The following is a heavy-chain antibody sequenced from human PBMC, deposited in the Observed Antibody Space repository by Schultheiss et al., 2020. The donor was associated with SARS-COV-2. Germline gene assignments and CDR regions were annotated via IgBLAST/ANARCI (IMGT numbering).Heavy chain of an antibody. CDR2: IYYSGST. D-gene: IGHD2-21*02. CDR1: GGSLSGHY. CDR3: ARHARGGDEKGNFDY. V-gene: IGHV4-39*01. Sequence: SETLSLTCTVYGGSLSGHYWSWIRQPPGKGLEWIGSIYYSGSTYYNPSLKSRVTISVDTSKNQFSLKLSSVTAADTAVYYCARHARGGDEKGNFDYWGQGTLVTVSS. J-gene: IGHJ4*02.